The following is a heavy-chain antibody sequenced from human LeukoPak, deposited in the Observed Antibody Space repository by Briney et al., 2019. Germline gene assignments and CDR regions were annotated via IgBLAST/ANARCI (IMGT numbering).Heavy chain of an antibody. V-gene: IGHV4-39*01. Sequence: SETLSLTCTVSGGSISSSSYYWGWIRQPPGTGLEWIGSIYYSGSTYYNPSLKSRVTISVDTSKSQFSLKLSSVTPADTAVYYCARRRGSYYSDGMDVWGQGTTVTVSS. CDR2: IYYSGST. CDR3: ARRRGSYYSDGMDV. D-gene: IGHD1-26*01. J-gene: IGHJ6*02. CDR1: GGSISSSSYY.